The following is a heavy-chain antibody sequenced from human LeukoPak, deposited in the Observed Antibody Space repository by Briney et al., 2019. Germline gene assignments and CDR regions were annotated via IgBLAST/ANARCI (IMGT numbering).Heavy chain of an antibody. CDR2: IYYSGST. CDR3: ARHGYNPFDFDY. V-gene: IGHV4-39*01. CDR1: GGSITSSSNY. Sequence: SETLSLTCTVSGGSITSSSNYWGWIRHPPGKGLEWIGSIYYSGSTYYNPSLKSRVTISVDTSKTQFSPKLSSVAAADTAVYYCARHGYNPFDFDYWGQGTRVTVSS. J-gene: IGHJ4*02. D-gene: IGHD5-24*01.